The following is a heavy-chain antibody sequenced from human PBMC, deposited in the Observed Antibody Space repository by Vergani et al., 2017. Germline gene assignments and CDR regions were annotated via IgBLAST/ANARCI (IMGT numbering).Heavy chain of an antibody. D-gene: IGHD6-19*01. V-gene: IGHV4-39*01. CDR2: IYYTGTT. J-gene: IGHJ1*01. CDR1: GVSIGSNSYY. Sequence: QPQLQESGPGLVKPSETLSLTCTVSGVSIGSNSYYWGWIRQPPGKGLEWIGTIYYTGTTYYNEAHKSRLTISVDTSKNQFSLNLTSVTAADTAVYYCTRHGRSGWAGYFQHWGQGTLVTASS. CDR3: TRHGRSGWAGYFQH.